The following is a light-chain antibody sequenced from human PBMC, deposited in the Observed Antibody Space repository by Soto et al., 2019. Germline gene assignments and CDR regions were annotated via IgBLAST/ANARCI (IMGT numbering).Light chain of an antibody. CDR2: DAS. CDR1: QSISSW. J-gene: IGKJ1*01. V-gene: IGKV1-5*01. CDR3: QQYNSYWGT. Sequence: DNRMTQSLSTLSASVGDRVTITCRASQSISSWLAWYQQKPGKAPKLLIYDASSLESGVPARFSGSGSGTEFTLTISSLQPDDFATYYCQQYNSYWGTFGQGTKV.